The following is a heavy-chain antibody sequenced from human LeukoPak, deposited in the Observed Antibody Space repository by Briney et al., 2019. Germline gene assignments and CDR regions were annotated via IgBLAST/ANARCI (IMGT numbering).Heavy chain of an antibody. J-gene: IGHJ4*02. CDR2: INPNSGGT. CDR3: ARKIQLWSDY. CDR1: GYTFTGYY. Sequence: ASVKVSCKASGYTFTGYYMHWVRQAPGQGLEWMGWINPNSGGTNYAQKFQGRVTMTRDTSISTAYMELRSLRSDDTAVYYCARKIQLWSDYWGQGTLVTVSS. D-gene: IGHD5-18*01. V-gene: IGHV1-2*02.